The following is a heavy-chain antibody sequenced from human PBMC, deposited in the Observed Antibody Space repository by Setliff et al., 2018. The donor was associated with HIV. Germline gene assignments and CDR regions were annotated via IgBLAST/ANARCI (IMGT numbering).Heavy chain of an antibody. Sequence: PSETLSLTCSVSGVSVGSGDYYWHWIRQHPEKALEWIGYIFHSGDTYYNPSLKSRISMSVETSKNQFSHELTSLNAADTAVYYCATRPRIAARPFDYWGQGMLVTVSS. CDR1: GVSVGSGDYY. J-gene: IGHJ4*02. CDR2: IFHSGDT. D-gene: IGHD6-6*01. CDR3: ATRPRIAARPFDY. V-gene: IGHV4-31*03.